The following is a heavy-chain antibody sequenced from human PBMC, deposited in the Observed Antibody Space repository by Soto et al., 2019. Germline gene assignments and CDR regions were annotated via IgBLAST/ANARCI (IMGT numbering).Heavy chain of an antibody. CDR1: GGTFSSNT. CDR2: IIPIVGIA. Sequence: QVHLVQSGAEVKKPGSSVKVSCKASGGTFSSNTISWVRQAPGQGLEWMGRIIPIVGIANYAQKFQGRVTITADKSTSTAYIELSSLRSEDTAVYYCARDFDYWGQGTLVTVSS. V-gene: IGHV1-69*02. CDR3: ARDFDY. J-gene: IGHJ4*02.